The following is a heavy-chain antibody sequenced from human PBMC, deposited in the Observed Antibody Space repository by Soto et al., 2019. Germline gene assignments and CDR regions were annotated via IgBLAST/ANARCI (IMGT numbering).Heavy chain of an antibody. V-gene: IGHV3-15*01. J-gene: IGHJ4*02. CDR2: IKRKSDGGTA. Sequence: GGSLRLSCATSGFTFTNALMTWVRQAPGKGLEWVGRIKRKSDGGTADYAAPVKGRFTISRDDSQNTMYLQMNSLQTEDTAVYYCTSTLGYWGQGTLVTVSS. CDR1: GFTFTNAL. CDR3: TSTLGY.